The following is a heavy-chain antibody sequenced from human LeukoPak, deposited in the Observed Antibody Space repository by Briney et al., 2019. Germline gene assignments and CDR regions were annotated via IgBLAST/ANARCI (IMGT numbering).Heavy chain of an antibody. D-gene: IGHD3-9*01. V-gene: IGHV3-23*01. CDR3: AKDVPSGYWVLDGSTTGFFGC. CDR1: GFTFSSYA. CDR2: ISGSDGST. Sequence: GGSLRLSCAASGFTFSSYAMSWVRQAPGKGLEWVSAISGSDGSTYYADSVKGRFTISRDNSKNTLYLQMNSLRAEDTAVYYCAKDVPSGYWVLDGSTTGFFGCWGQGTLVTVSS. J-gene: IGHJ4*02.